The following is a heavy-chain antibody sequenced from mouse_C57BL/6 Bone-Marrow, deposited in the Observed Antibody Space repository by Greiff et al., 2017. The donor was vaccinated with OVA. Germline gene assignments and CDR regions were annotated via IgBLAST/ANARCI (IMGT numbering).Heavy chain of an antibody. CDR2: IYPGDGDT. V-gene: IGHV1-80*01. D-gene: IGHD1-1*01. CDR3: ARVTTVVDYFDY. Sequence: QVQLKQSGAELVKPGASVKISCKASGYAFSSYWMNWVKQRPGKGLEWIGQIYPGDGDTNYNGKFKGKAKLTADKSSSTAYMQLSSLTSEDSAVYFCARVTTVVDYFDYWGQGTTLTVSS. CDR1: GYAFSSYW. J-gene: IGHJ2*01.